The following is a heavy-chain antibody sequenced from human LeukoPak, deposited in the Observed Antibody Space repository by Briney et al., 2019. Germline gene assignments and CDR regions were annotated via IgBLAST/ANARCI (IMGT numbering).Heavy chain of an antibody. J-gene: IGHJ3*02. D-gene: IGHD3-22*01. Sequence: SETLSLTCTVSGGSISSHYWSWIRLPAGKGLEWIGRIYTSGSTNSNPSLKSRVTMSVDTSKNQFSLMLSSVTAADTAVYYCVRGLYDSSAYRAFHIWGQGTMVTVSS. V-gene: IGHV4-4*07. CDR3: VRGLYDSSAYRAFHI. CDR2: IYTSGST. CDR1: GGSISSHY.